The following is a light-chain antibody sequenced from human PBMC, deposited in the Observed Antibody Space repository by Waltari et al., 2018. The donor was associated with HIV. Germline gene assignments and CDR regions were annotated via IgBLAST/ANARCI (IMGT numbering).Light chain of an antibody. CDR1: QSVSSN. J-gene: IGKJ1*01. CDR2: GVS. CDR3: QQYNDWPRT. V-gene: IGKV3-15*01. Sequence: EIVMTQSPATLSVSPGERATLSCRASQSVSSNLAWYHQKPGQAPRLLLFGVSTRATGIPARFSGGGSGTDFTLSISSLQSEDFALYYCQQYNDWPRTFGQGTKVEIK.